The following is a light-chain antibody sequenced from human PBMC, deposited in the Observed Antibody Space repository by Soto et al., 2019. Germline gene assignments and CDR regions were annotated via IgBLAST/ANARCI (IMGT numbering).Light chain of an antibody. CDR3: QQTDSIPYT. Sequence: DIQMTQSPSSLSASVGDRVTITCRPSQRISSRLNWYQKKPGKAPKVVIYGVSNLQNGAPSRFSGSGSGTDFTLTISSLQPEDIATYYCQQTDSIPYTFGQGTTLDIK. J-gene: IGKJ2*01. CDR1: QRISSR. V-gene: IGKV1-39*01. CDR2: GVS.